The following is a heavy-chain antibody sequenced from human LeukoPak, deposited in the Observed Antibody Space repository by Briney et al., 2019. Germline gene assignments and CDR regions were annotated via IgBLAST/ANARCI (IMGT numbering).Heavy chain of an antibody. CDR2: ISSSGSTI. CDR1: GFTFSDYY. Sequence: GGSLRLSCAASGFTFSDYYMSWIRQAPGKGLEWVSYISSSGSTIYYADSVKGRFTISRDNAKNSLYLQMNSLRAGDTAVYYYARDRVDIVASPFDYWGQGTLVTVSS. D-gene: IGHD5-12*01. V-gene: IGHV3-11*04. CDR3: ARDRVDIVASPFDY. J-gene: IGHJ4*02.